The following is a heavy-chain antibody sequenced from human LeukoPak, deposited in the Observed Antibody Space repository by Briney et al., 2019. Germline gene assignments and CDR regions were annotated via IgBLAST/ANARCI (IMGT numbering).Heavy chain of an antibody. Sequence: SETLSLTRTVSGGSISSGDYYWGWIRQPPGKGLEWIGSIYYSGSTYYNPSLKSRVTISVDTSKNQFSLKLSSVTAADTAVYYCATHYDFWSGYYDDYWGQGTLVTVSS. CDR1: GGSISSGDYY. CDR3: ATHYDFWSGYYDDY. D-gene: IGHD3-3*01. J-gene: IGHJ4*02. CDR2: IYYSGST. V-gene: IGHV4-39*01.